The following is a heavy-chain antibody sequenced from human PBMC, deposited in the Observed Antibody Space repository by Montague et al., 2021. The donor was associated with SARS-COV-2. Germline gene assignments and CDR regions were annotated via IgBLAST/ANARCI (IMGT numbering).Heavy chain of an antibody. CDR3: ARVSGWMGNAFDI. J-gene: IGHJ3*02. CDR2: VYYCGST. D-gene: IGHD6-19*01. CDR1: GGSISSYY. V-gene: IGHV4-59*01. Sequence: SETLSLTCTVSGGSISSYYWSWIWKPPGKGLEWVGNVYYCGSTNSNPYLKRRVTISVDTSKNQFSLKLSSVTATDTAVYYCARVSGWMGNAFDIWGQGTMVTVSS.